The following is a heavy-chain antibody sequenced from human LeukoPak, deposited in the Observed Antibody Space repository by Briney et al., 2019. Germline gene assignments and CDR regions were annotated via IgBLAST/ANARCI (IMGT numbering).Heavy chain of an antibody. CDR3: ATQPTYQPLLYGAFDI. CDR1: GYTFTSYD. J-gene: IGHJ3*02. Sequence: ASVKVSCKASGYTFTSYDINWVRQATGRGPEWMGWMNPNSGNTGYAQKFQGRVTITRNTSISTAYMELSSLRSEDTAVYYCATQPTYQPLLYGAFDIWGQGTTVTVSS. V-gene: IGHV1-8*03. D-gene: IGHD2-2*02. CDR2: MNPNSGNT.